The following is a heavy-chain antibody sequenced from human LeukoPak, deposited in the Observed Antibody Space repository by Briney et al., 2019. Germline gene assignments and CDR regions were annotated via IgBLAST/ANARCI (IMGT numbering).Heavy chain of an antibody. CDR2: IYSDGGGT. V-gene: IGHV3-53*01. CDR1: GFTVSSKY. Sequence: PEGSLRLSCAASGFTVSSKYISWVRQAPGKGLEWVSVIYSDGGGTYYADSVRGRFTISRDNSKNTLYLQMNSLRAEDTAVYYCATATGSNDYGDYLRNWGQGTLVTVSS. J-gene: IGHJ4*02. D-gene: IGHD4-17*01. CDR3: ATATGSNDYGDYLRN.